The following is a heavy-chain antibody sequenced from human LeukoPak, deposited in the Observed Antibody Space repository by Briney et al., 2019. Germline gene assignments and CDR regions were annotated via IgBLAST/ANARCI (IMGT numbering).Heavy chain of an antibody. CDR1: GGSISSGGYY. D-gene: IGHD5-24*01. J-gene: IGHJ5*02. CDR3: ASWTSYGSSWFDP. V-gene: IGHV4-31*03. CDR2: IYYSGST. Sequence: PSETLSLTCTVSGGSISSGGYYWSWIRQHPGKGLEWIGYIYYSGSTYYNPSLKSRVTKSVDTSKNQFSLKLSSVTAADTAVYYCASWTSYGSSWFDPWGQGTLVTVSS.